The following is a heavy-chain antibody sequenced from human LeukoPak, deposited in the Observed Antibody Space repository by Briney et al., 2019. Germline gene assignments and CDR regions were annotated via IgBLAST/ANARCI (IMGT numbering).Heavy chain of an antibody. CDR2: ITGSGGST. CDR1: GFTFSSYA. CDR3: AKDYYGSGSYPYFFDY. J-gene: IGHJ4*02. D-gene: IGHD3-10*01. V-gene: IGHV3-23*01. Sequence: GGSLRLSCAASGFTFSSYAMSWVRQAPGKGLEWVSGITGSGGSTYYADSVKGRFPISRDIPKNTLYLQMNSLRAEDTAVYYCAKDYYGSGSYPYFFDYWGQGTLVTVCS.